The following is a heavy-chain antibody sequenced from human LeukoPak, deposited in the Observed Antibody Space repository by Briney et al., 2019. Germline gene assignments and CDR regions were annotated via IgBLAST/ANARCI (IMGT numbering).Heavy chain of an antibody. J-gene: IGHJ4*02. Sequence: PGGSLRLSCAASGFTFSSYSMNSVRQAPGKGLEWVSSISSSSSYIYYADSVKGRFTISRDNAKNSLYLQMNSVRAEDTAVYYCARFMKYQLLLDTTLDYWGQGTLVTVSS. D-gene: IGHD2-2*01. CDR3: ARFMKYQLLLDTTLDY. CDR1: GFTFSSYS. CDR2: ISSSSSYI. V-gene: IGHV3-21*01.